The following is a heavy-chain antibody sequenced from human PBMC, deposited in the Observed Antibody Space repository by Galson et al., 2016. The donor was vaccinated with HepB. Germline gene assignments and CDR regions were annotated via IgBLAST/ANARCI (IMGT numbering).Heavy chain of an antibody. CDR2: IIPMFATT. V-gene: IGHV1-69*13. CDR3: AISTDGTNRHFDY. J-gene: IGHJ4*02. D-gene: IGHD5-24*01. CDR1: GGNLSNYA. Sequence: SVKVSCKASGGNLSNYAISWVRQAPGQGLDWMGGIIPMFATTNYAQKFQGRVTIIADESTSTAFMELSSLRSEDTAMYYCAISTDGTNRHFDYWGQGTLVTVSS.